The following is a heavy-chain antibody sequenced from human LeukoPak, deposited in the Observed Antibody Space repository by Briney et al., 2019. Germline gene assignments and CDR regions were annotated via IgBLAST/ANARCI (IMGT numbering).Heavy chain of an antibody. D-gene: IGHD3-22*01. CDR3: ARGVTGYYYDSSGSYFDY. Sequence: GGSLRLSCAASGFTFSSYWMRWARQAPGKGLVWVSRINSDGSSTSYADSVRGRFTISRENAKNTLYLQMNSLRAEDTAVYYCARGVTGYYYDSSGSYFDYWGQGTLVTVSS. J-gene: IGHJ4*02. CDR2: INSDGSST. CDR1: GFTFSSYW. V-gene: IGHV3-74*01.